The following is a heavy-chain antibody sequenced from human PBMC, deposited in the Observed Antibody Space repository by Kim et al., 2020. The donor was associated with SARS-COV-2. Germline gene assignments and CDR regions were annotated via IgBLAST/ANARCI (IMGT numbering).Heavy chain of an antibody. V-gene: IGHV3-74*01. D-gene: IGHD5-12*01. CDR3: ARKQRDGYNLYAFDI. Sequence: SLLLSFSSSFFPFLLSFLHFFLQAPGKGLVWVSRINSDGSSTSYADSVKGRFTISRDNAKNTLYLQMNSLRAEDTAVYYCARKQRDGYNLYAFDIWGQGTMVTVSS. CDR2: INSDGSST. J-gene: IGHJ3*02. CDR1: FFPFLLSF.